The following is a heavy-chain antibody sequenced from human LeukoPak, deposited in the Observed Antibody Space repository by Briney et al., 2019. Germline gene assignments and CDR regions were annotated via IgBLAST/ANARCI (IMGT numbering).Heavy chain of an antibody. J-gene: IGHJ3*02. D-gene: IGHD5-12*01. V-gene: IGHV1-2*02. CDR3: AREWGGYSGYDYSAFDI. Sequence: GASVKVSCKASGYTFTGYYMHWVRQAPGQGLEWMGWINPNSGGTNYAQKFQGRVTMTRDTSISTAYIELSRLRSDDTAVYYCAREWGGYSGYDYSAFDIWGQGTMVTVSS. CDR2: INPNSGGT. CDR1: GYTFTGYY.